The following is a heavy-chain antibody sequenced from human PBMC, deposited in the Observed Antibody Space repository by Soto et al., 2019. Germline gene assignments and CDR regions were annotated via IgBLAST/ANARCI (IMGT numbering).Heavy chain of an antibody. CDR2: IIPMFGTS. D-gene: IGHD2-2*02. Sequence: QVQLVQSGAEVKKPGSSVKVSCKASGGTFSGYAISWVRQAPGQGLEWMGEIIPMFGTSNYAQKFQGRVTKTADECTSTTYMESSSLRSEDTAVYDCARGSCSSTSCYKEYYFDLWGQGTLVTVSS. CDR3: ARGSCSSTSCYKEYYFDL. J-gene: IGHJ4*02. CDR1: GGTFSGYA. V-gene: IGHV1-69*01.